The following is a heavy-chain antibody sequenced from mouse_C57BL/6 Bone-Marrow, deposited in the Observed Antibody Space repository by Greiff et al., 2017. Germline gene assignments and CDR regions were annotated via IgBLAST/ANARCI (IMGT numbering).Heavy chain of an antibody. D-gene: IGHD2-4*01. V-gene: IGHV5-16*01. CDR3: ARADYYYAMDY. CDR1: GFTFSDYY. CDR2: INYDGSST. Sequence: EVQLVESEGGLVQPGSSMKLSCTASGFTFSDYYMAWVRQVPEKGLEWVANINYDGSSTYYLDSLKSRFIISRDNAKNILYLQMSSLKSEDTATYYCARADYYYAMDYWGQGTSVTVSS. J-gene: IGHJ4*01.